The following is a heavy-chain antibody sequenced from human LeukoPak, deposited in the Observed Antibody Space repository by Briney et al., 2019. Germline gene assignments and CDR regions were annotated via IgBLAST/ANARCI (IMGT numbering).Heavy chain of an antibody. CDR2: INPNSGGT. D-gene: IGHD6-13*01. V-gene: IGHV1-2*02. J-gene: IGHJ4*02. CDR3: ARDVGYSSSWYSY. CDR1: GYTFTGYY. Sequence: ASVKVSCKASGYTFTGYYMHWVRQAPGQGLEWMGWINPNSGGTNYAQKFQGRVTMTRDTSISTAYMELSRLRSDDTAVYYCARDVGYSSSWYSYWGQGTLATVSS.